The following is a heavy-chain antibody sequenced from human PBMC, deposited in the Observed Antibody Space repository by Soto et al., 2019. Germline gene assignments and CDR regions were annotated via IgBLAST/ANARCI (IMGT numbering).Heavy chain of an antibody. CDR3: ARGDIVATIVHPVMKY. CDR2: INPSGGST. J-gene: IGHJ4*02. V-gene: IGHV1-46*01. CDR1: GYTFTSYY. Sequence: ASVKVSCKASGYTFTSYYMHWVRQAPGQGLEWMGIINPSGGSTSYAQKFQGRVTMTRDTSTSTVYMELSSLRSEDTAVYYCARGDIVATIVHPVMKYWGQGTLVTVSS. D-gene: IGHD5-12*01.